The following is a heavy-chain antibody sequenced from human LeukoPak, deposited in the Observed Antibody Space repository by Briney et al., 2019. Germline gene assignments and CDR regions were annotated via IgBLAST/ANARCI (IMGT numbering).Heavy chain of an antibody. J-gene: IGHJ3*02. CDR3: ARDRANWGIGDAFDI. CDR2: ISYDGSNK. CDR1: GFTFSSYA. Sequence: GRSLRLSCAASGFTFSSYAMHWVRQAPGKGLEWVAVISYDGSNKYYADSVKGRFTISRDNSKNTPYLQMNSLRAEDTAVYYCARDRANWGIGDAFDIWGQGTMVTVSS. V-gene: IGHV3-30*04. D-gene: IGHD7-27*01.